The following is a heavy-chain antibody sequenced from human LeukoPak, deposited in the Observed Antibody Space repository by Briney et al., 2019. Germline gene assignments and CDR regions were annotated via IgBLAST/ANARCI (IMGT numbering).Heavy chain of an antibody. V-gene: IGHV3-20*01. CDR3: ARGSSFHNH. D-gene: IGHD6-6*01. CDR1: GFTFDDYG. CDR2: ISSKGIA. J-gene: IGHJ5*02. Sequence: GGSLRLSCAASGFTFDDYGMTWVRHTPGKGLEWVSGISSKGIAGYAGSVKGRFTISRGNAKNSLFLQMNSLRAEDTAFYHCARGSSFHNHWGQGTLVTVSS.